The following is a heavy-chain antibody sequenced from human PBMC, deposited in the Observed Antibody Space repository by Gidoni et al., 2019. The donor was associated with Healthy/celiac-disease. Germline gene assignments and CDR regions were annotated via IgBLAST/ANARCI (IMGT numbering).Heavy chain of an antibody. D-gene: IGHD3-10*01. CDR3: ARDVRYYYGSGL. V-gene: IGHV3-33*01. Sequence: QVQLVESGGGVVQPGRSLRLSCAASGFTFSSDGMHWVRRAPGKGLGWVAVIWYDGSNKYYADSVKGRFTISRDNSKNTLYLQMNSLRAEDTAVYYCARDVRYYYGSGLWGQGTLVTVSS. CDR1: GFTFSSDG. CDR2: IWYDGSNK. J-gene: IGHJ4*02.